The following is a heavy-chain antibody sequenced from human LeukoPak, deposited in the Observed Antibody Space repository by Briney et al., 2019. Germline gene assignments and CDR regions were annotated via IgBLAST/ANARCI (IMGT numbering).Heavy chain of an antibody. Sequence: PGESLRLSCEASGITFRNFWLLWVRQAPGKGLVWVSRINSDGNNTRYADSVKGRFTISRDNTKNTLYLQMNSLRAEDTAMYFCARDSKAGGSNWFDPWGQGTLVTVSS. CDR2: INSDGNNT. CDR1: GITFRNFW. J-gene: IGHJ5*02. D-gene: IGHD6-13*01. V-gene: IGHV3-74*01. CDR3: ARDSKAGGSNWFDP.